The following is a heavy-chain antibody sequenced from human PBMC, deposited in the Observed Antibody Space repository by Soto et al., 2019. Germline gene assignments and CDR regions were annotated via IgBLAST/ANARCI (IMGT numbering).Heavy chain of an antibody. D-gene: IGHD6-13*01. J-gene: IGHJ2*01. CDR2: ISSSSSYI. CDR3: ASPGYSSSWYDWYFDL. V-gene: IGHV3-21*01. Sequence: SLRLSCAASGFTFSSYRMNWVRQAPGKGLEWVSSISSSSSYIYYADSVKGRFTISRDNAKNSLYLQMNSLRAEDTAVYYCASPGYSSSWYDWYFDLWGRGTLVTVSS. CDR1: GFTFSSYR.